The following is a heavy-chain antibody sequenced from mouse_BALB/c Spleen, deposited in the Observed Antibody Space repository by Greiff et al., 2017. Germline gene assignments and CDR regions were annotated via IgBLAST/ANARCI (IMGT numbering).Heavy chain of an antibody. D-gene: IGHD2-2*01. CDR3: ARYGYDGRRSFDY. CDR2: INPYNGDT. CDR1: GYSFTGYF. J-gene: IGHJ2*01. V-gene: IGHV1-20*02. Sequence: EVQLVESGPELVKPGASVKISCKASGYSFTGYFMNWVMQSHGKSLEWIGRINPYNGDTFYNQKFKGKATLTVDKSSSTAHMELRSLASEDSAVYYCARYGYDGRRSFDYWGQGTTLTVSS.